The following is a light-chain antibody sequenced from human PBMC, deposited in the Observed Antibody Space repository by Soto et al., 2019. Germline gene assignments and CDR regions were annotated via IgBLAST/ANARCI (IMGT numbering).Light chain of an antibody. J-gene: IGKJ1*01. V-gene: IGKV3-20*01. CDR3: HHYGDSPPET. Sequence: EIVLTQSPGTLSSSPGERATLSCRASQSIYSRYLAWYQQRPGQPPRLLIHGAFTRATGISDRFSGSGSGSDFTLTISRLAPEDFAVYYCHHYGDSPPETFGQGTRVEIK. CDR1: QSIYSRY. CDR2: GAF.